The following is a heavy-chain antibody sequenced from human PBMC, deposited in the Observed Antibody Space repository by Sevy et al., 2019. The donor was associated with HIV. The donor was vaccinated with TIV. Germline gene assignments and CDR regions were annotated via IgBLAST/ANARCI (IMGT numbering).Heavy chain of an antibody. CDR3: ARESSYDYVWGSYSRYGYYFDY. CDR2: IKQDGREK. CDR1: GFTFSSYW. V-gene: IGHV3-7*03. Sequence: GGSLRLSCAASGFTFSSYWMSWVRQAPGKGLEWVANIKQDGREKYYVDSVKGRFTISRDNAKNSLYLQMNSLRAEDTAVYYCARESSYDYVWGSYSRYGYYFDYWGQGTLVTVSS. J-gene: IGHJ4*02. D-gene: IGHD3-16*01.